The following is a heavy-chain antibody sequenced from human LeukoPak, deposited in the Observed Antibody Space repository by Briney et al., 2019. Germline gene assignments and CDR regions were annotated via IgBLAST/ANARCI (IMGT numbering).Heavy chain of an antibody. CDR2: ISATDGST. CDR1: GFTFSSYG. J-gene: IGHJ4*02. D-gene: IGHD6-19*01. V-gene: IGHV3-21*01. CDR3: ARAGYSSGWRPAPQYYFDY. Sequence: GGSLRLSCAASGFTFSSYGMHWVRQAPGKGLEWVSVISATDGSTYYADSVKGRFTISRDNAKNSLYLQMNSLRAEDTAVYYCARAGYSSGWRPAPQYYFDYWGQGTLVTVSS.